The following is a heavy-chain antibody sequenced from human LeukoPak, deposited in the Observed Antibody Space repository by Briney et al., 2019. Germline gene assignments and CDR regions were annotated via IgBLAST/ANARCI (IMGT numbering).Heavy chain of an antibody. V-gene: IGHV3-23*01. J-gene: IGHJ5*02. Sequence: PGGSLRLSCAASGFTFSSYAMSWVRQAPGKGLEWVSAISGSGGSTYYADSVKGRFTISRDNSKNTLYLQMNSLRAEDTAVYYCAKGYCSSTRCPNWFDPWGQGTLVTVSS. CDR1: GFTFSSYA. CDR2: ISGSGGST. D-gene: IGHD2-2*01. CDR3: AKGYCSSTRCPNWFDP.